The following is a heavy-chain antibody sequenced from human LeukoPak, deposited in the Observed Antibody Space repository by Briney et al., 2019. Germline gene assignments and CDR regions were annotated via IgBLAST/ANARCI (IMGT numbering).Heavy chain of an antibody. CDR3: ARRSQNGLYAFYI. Sequence: ASVKVSCKASAYTFSDYYLHWVRQAPGQGPEWMGWIDPNSEDTEYAQKFQGRVTMTRVRSISTAYMELSRLTSDDTAVYYCARRSQNGLYAFYIWGQGTMLTLSS. CDR2: IDPNSEDT. CDR1: AYTFSDYY. J-gene: IGHJ3*02. V-gene: IGHV1-2*02. D-gene: IGHD2-8*01.